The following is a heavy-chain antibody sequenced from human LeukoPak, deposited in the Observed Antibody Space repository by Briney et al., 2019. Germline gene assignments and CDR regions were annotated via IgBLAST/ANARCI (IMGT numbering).Heavy chain of an antibody. CDR1: GDSVSSNSAA. Sequence: SQTLSLTCAISGDSVSSNSAAWNWIRQSPSGGLGWLGRTYYRSKWYNDYAVSVKSRITINPDTSKNQFSLQLNSVTPEDTAVYYGASGNSSSWYLLDYWGQGTLVTVSS. J-gene: IGHJ4*02. V-gene: IGHV6-1*01. CDR2: TYYRSKWYN. CDR3: ASGNSSSWYLLDY. D-gene: IGHD6-13*01.